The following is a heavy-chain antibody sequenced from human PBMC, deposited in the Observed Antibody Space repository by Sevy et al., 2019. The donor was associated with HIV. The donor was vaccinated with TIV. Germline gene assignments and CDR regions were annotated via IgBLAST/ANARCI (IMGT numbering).Heavy chain of an antibody. D-gene: IGHD6-19*01. V-gene: IGHV3-30-3*01. CDR1: GFTFSSYA. Sequence: GGSLRLSCAASGFTFSSYAMHWVRQAPGKGLEWVAVISYDGSNKYYADSVKGRFTISRDNSKNTLYLQMNSLRAEDTAVYYCARETNIAVAAHGYYWGQGTLVTVSS. CDR3: ARETNIAVAAHGYY. J-gene: IGHJ4*02. CDR2: ISYDGSNK.